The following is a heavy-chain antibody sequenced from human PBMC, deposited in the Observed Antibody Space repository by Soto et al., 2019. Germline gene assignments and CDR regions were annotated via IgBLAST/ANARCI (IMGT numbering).Heavy chain of an antibody. J-gene: IGHJ4*02. CDR1: GGTFSSYT. D-gene: IGHD4-17*01. V-gene: IGHV1-69*02. CDR2: IIPILGIA. CDR3: ARELRATVTPFDY. Sequence: ASVKVSCKASGGTFSSYTISWVRQAPGQGLEWMGRIIPILGIANYAQKFQGRVTITADKSTSTAYMELSSLRSEDTAVYYCARELRATVTPFDYWGQGTLVTVSS.